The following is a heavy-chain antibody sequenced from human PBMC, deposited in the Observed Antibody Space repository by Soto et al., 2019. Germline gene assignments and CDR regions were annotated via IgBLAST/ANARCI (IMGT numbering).Heavy chain of an antibody. CDR1: GYTFTSYG. J-gene: IGHJ4*02. D-gene: IGHD6-19*01. Sequence: ASVRVSCKXSGYTFTSYGISWVRQAPGQGLEWMGWISAYNGNTNYAQKLQGRVTMTTDTSTSTAYMELRSLRSDDTAVYYCARGGDGSGIAVAGTNFDYWGQGTLVTVSS. CDR2: ISAYNGNT. V-gene: IGHV1-18*04. CDR3: ARGGDGSGIAVAGTNFDY.